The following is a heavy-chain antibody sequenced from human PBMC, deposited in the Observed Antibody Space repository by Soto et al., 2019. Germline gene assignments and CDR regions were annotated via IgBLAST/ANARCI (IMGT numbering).Heavy chain of an antibody. CDR2: ISGSGGST. CDR3: AKDGPVLRFLEWPGNYYYYGMDV. D-gene: IGHD3-3*01. Sequence: PGGSLRLSCAASGFTFSSYAMSWVRQAPGKGLEWVSAISGSGGSTYCADSVKGRFTISRDNSKNTLYLQMNSLRAEDTAVYYCAKDGPVLRFLEWPGNYYYYGMDVWGQGTTVTVSS. CDR1: GFTFSSYA. J-gene: IGHJ6*02. V-gene: IGHV3-23*01.